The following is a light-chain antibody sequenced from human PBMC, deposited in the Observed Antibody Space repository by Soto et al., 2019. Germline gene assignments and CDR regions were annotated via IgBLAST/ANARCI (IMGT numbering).Light chain of an antibody. Sequence: EVVMTQSPATLSVSPGERATLSCRASQSVTSNYLAWYQQKPGQAPRLLIYGVSSRATGVPDRFSGSGSGTDFTLTISRLEPEDFAVYYCQQYYSTSLTFGQGTKVEIK. CDR3: QQYYSTSLT. CDR2: GVS. J-gene: IGKJ1*01. V-gene: IGKV3-20*01. CDR1: QSVTSNY.